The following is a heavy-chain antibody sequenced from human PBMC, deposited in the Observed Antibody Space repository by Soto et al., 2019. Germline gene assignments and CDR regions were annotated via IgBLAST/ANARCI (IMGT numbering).Heavy chain of an antibody. J-gene: IGHJ3*02. D-gene: IGHD3-22*01. Sequence: GGSLRLSCAASGFTFSSYSMNWVRQAPGKGLEWVSYISSSSSTIYYADSVKGRFTISRDNAKNSLYLQMNSLRDEDRAVYYCANSDYYDSSGFDAFDIWGQGTRVTVSS. CDR3: ANSDYYDSSGFDAFDI. CDR1: GFTFSSYS. V-gene: IGHV3-48*02. CDR2: ISSSSSTI.